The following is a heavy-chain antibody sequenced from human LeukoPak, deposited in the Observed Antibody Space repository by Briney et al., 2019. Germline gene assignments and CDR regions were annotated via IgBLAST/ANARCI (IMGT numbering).Heavy chain of an antibody. V-gene: IGHV3-30-3*01. D-gene: IGHD1-26*01. Sequence: GGSLRLSCATSGFTFSNYAMHWVRQPPGKGLEWVAVISEDGSNKYYADSVKGRFTISRDNSKNTFYVQMSSLRPEDTAVYYCARDLRIVGGNSGHYYRMDVWGQGTTVTVSS. CDR2: ISEDGSNK. J-gene: IGHJ6*02. CDR3: ARDLRIVGGNSGHYYRMDV. CDR1: GFTFSNYA.